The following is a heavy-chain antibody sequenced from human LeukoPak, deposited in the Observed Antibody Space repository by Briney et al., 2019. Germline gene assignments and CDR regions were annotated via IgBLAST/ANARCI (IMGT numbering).Heavy chain of an antibody. Sequence: SETLSLTCAVSGGYFSGYYWSWVRQPPGGGLAWIGEVSDSRNTNYHPSLKSRVTLSLDTSKNQFSLKLTSVTAADTAVYYCARGSPRDYDSSGYYYGLDPWGQGTLVAVSS. J-gene: IGHJ5*02. CDR1: GGYFSGYY. V-gene: IGHV4-34*01. CDR2: VSDSRNT. D-gene: IGHD3-22*01. CDR3: ARGSPRDYDSSGYYYGLDP.